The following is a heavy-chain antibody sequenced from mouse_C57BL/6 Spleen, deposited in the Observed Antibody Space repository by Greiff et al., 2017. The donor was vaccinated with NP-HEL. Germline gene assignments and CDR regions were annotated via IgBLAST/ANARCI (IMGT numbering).Heavy chain of an antibody. CDR3: AREGRAPFAY. D-gene: IGHD1-3*01. V-gene: IGHV5-4*01. Sequence: EVKLQESGGGLVKPGGSLKLSCAASGFTFSSYAMSWVRQTPEKRLEWVATISDGGSYTYYPDNVKGRFTISRDNAKNNLYLQMSHLKSEDTAMYYCAREGRAPFAYWGQGTLVTVSA. CDR2: ISDGGSYT. J-gene: IGHJ3*01. CDR1: GFTFSSYA.